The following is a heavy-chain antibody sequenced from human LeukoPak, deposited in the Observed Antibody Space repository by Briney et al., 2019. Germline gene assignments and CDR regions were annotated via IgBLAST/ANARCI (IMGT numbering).Heavy chain of an antibody. J-gene: IGHJ5*02. V-gene: IGHV3-30*02. D-gene: IGHD2-2*01. CDR2: IRYDGSNK. CDR1: GFTFSSYG. Sequence: GGSLRLSCAASGFTFSSYGMHWVRQAPGKGLEWVAFIRYDGSNKYYADSVKGRFTISRDNSKNTLYLQMNSLRAEDTAVYYCAKDFGTWLGYCSSTSCYSWGQGTLVTVSS. CDR3: AKDFGTWLGYCSSTSCYS.